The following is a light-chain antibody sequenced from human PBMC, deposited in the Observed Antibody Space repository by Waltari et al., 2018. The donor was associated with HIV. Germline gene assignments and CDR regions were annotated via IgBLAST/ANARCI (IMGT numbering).Light chain of an antibody. J-gene: IGLJ1*01. CDR2: RLI. CDR1: SGSVSTNYY. Sequence: QTVVTQEPSFSVSPGGTITLTCGLSSGSVSTNYYPIWYQQTPGRXXXTLNFRLILGSSGVLDRFSPPILGNNAAVTSTGAKADDESDYYGVLYMGGGIYVFGTGTKVTVL. V-gene: IGLV8-61*01. CDR3: VLYMGGGIYV.